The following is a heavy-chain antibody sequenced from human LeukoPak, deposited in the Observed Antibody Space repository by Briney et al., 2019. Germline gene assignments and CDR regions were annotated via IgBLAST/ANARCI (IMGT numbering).Heavy chain of an antibody. CDR2: MNPNSGNT. CDR3: ARGVITFGGVKNEYDDY. D-gene: IGHD3-16*01. V-gene: IGHV1-8*01. J-gene: IGHJ4*02. CDR1: GYTFTSYD. Sequence: ASVKVSCKASGYTFTSYDINWVRQATGQGLEWMGWMNPNSGNTGYAQKFQGRVTMTRNTSISTAYMELSSLRSEDTAVYYCARGVITFGGVKNEYDDYWGQGTLVTVSS.